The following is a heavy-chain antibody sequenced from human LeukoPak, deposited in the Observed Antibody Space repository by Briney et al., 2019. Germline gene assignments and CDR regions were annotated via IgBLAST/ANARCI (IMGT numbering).Heavy chain of an antibody. CDR2: INAGNGNT. CDR3: ARLVSDYYDSSGYYGYFDY. Sequence: ASVKVSCKASGYTFTSYGISWVRQAPGQGLEWMGWINAGNGNTKYSQEFQGRVTITRDTSASTAYMELSSLRSEDMAVYYCARLVSDYYDSSGYYGYFDYWGQGTLVTVSS. V-gene: IGHV1-3*03. D-gene: IGHD3-22*01. CDR1: GYTFTSYG. J-gene: IGHJ4*02.